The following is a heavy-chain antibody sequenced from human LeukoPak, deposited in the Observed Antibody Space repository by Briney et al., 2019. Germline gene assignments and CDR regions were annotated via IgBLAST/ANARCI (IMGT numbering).Heavy chain of an antibody. V-gene: IGHV1-24*01. CDR2: FDPEDGET. CDR1: GYTLTEVS. D-gene: IGHD3-9*01. J-gene: IGHJ4*02. CDR3: ATDLTYYFDY. Sequence: ASVKVSCEVSGYTLTEVSMHWVRQAPGKGLEWMGGFDPEDGETIYAQRFQGRVTMTEDTSTDTAYMELSSLRSEDTAVYYCATDLTYYFDYWGQGTLVTVSS.